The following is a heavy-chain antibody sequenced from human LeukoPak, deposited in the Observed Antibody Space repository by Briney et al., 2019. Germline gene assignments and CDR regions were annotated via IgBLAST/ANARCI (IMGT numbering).Heavy chain of an antibody. J-gene: IGHJ5*02. CDR3: AREVGATRGLDP. V-gene: IGHV3-53*01. CDR1: GFTVSSNY. Sequence: GGSLRLSCAASGFTVSSNYMSWVRQAPGKGLEWVSIIYSGGSTYYADSVKGRFTISRDTSKNTLYLQMNSLKAEDTAVYYCAREVGATRGLDPWGQGTLVTVSS. CDR2: IYSGGST. D-gene: IGHD1-26*01.